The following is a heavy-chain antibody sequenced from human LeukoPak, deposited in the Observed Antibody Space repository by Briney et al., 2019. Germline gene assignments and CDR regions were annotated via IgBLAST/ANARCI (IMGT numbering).Heavy chain of an antibody. CDR2: IYQSGST. CDR3: ARSEINDYMRF. D-gene: IGHD4-11*01. V-gene: IGHV4-38-2*02. CDR1: GYSISSGYY. Sequence: TSETLSLTCTVSGYSISSGYYWGWIRQPPGKRLEWIGSIYQSGSTYDNLSLKSRPTMSVDTSKNQFSLKMRSVTAADTAIYYCARSEINDYMRFWGQGILVTVSS. J-gene: IGHJ4*02.